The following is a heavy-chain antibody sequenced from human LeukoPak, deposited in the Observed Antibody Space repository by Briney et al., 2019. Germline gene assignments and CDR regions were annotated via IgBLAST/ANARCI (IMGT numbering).Heavy chain of an antibody. CDR2: ISYSGST. Sequence: SETLSLTCTVSGGSISGYYWRWIRQPPGKGVEWVGYISYSGSTNYNPSLKSRVTISVDTSKNQFSLKLSSVTAADTAIYYCARDGRAGSLFAYWGQGTLVTVSS. D-gene: IGHD6-19*01. V-gene: IGHV4-59*01. CDR1: GGSISGYY. CDR3: ARDGRAGSLFAY. J-gene: IGHJ4*02.